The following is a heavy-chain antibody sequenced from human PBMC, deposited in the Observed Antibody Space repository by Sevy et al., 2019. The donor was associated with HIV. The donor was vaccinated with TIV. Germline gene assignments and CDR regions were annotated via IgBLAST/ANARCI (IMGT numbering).Heavy chain of an antibody. CDR3: ATTKDYYDSSGYPFDY. J-gene: IGHJ4*02. D-gene: IGHD3-22*01. CDR1: GHTLSEFA. V-gene: IGHV1-24*01. CDR2: FDPEDGKT. Sequence: ASVKVSCKVSGHTLSEFAMHWVRLAPGKGLEWMGTFDPEDGKTLHSQKFQGRVTMTEDTSTDIAYMEVNNLRSEDTTVYYCATTKDYYDSSGYPFDYWGQGTLVTVSS.